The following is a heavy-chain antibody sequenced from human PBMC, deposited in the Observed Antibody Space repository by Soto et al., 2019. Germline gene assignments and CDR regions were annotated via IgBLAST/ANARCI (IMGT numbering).Heavy chain of an antibody. D-gene: IGHD3-16*01. Sequence: QVQLVQSGAEVKKPGASVKVSCKASGYTFTSYAMHWVRQAPGQRLEWMGWINAGNGNTKYSQKFQGRVTITRDTSASTAYMELSSLRSEDTAVYYCAREVSSRKGEVFTRDYWGQGTLVTVSS. CDR2: INAGNGNT. V-gene: IGHV1-3*01. J-gene: IGHJ4*02. CDR1: GYTFTSYA. CDR3: AREVSSRKGEVFTRDY.